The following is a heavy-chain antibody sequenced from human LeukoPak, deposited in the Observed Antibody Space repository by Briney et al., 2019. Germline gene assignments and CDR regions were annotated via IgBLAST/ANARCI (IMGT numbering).Heavy chain of an antibody. CDR1: GFTFSDYF. Sequence: PGGSLRLSCAASGFTFSDYFMSWVRQAPGKGLEWLSYINGRGTYIDYAESLKGRITISRDNAQNSLYLQMNSLRVEDTAVYYCAKEVPPYDFWSGYQWLYYYYYGMDVWGQGTTVTVSS. CDR2: INGRGTYI. CDR3: AKEVPPYDFWSGYQWLYYYYYGMDV. J-gene: IGHJ6*02. V-gene: IGHV3-11*06. D-gene: IGHD3-3*01.